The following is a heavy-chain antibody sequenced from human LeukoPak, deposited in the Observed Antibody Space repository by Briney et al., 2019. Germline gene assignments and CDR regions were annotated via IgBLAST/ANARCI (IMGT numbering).Heavy chain of an antibody. V-gene: IGHV1-46*01. CDR2: INPSGGST. Sequence: ASVKVSCKASGYTFTSYYMHWVRQAPGQGLEWMGIINPSGGSTSYAQKFQGRVTMTRDMSTSTVYMELSSLRSEDTAVYYCARSPKNYYGSGSYFSYWGQGTLVTVSS. CDR3: ARSPKNYYGSGSYFSY. J-gene: IGHJ4*02. CDR1: GYTFTSYY. D-gene: IGHD3-10*01.